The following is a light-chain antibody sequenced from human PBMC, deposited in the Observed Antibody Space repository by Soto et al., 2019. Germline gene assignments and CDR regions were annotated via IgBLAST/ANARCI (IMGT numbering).Light chain of an antibody. CDR1: QSVSRS. CDR2: DAS. Sequence: ETVLTQSPATLSLSPGERATLSCRASQSVSRSFAWYQQTPGQAPRLLINDASNRATGIPARFSVSGSGTDFTLTISSREPEDFAVYYCQQRSTWLGTCGHGTKLEIK. V-gene: IGKV3-11*01. CDR3: QQRSTWLGT. J-gene: IGKJ2*01.